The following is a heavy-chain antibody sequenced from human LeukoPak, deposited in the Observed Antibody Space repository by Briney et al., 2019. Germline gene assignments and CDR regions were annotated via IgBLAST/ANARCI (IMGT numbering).Heavy chain of an antibody. CDR2: IKQDGSQK. V-gene: IGHV3-7*01. J-gene: IGHJ4*02. CDR1: GFTFNNYW. CDR3: ARIGYSSSCTDY. Sequence: PGGSLRLSCAASGFTFNNYWMTWVRQAPGKGLEWVANIKQDGSQKYYVDSIKGRFTISRDNPKNSVYLQMNSLRAGDTGVYYCARIGYSSSCTDYWGQGTLVTVSS. D-gene: IGHD2-2*01.